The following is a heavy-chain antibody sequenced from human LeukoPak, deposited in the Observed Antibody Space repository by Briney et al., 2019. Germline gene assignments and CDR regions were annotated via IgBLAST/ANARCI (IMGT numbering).Heavy chain of an antibody. V-gene: IGHV4-59*01. CDR1: GGSISSYY. J-gene: IGHJ6*03. Sequence: SGTLSLTCTVSGGSISSYYWSWIRQPPGKGLEWIGYMSYSGSSMSNPSLKSRVTISVDTSKNQISLKLSSVTAADTAVYYCARMHYDSSGYYDFITLYYYFYMDVWGKGTTVTVS. D-gene: IGHD3-22*01. CDR3: ARMHYDSSGYYDFITLYYYFYMDV. CDR2: MSYSGSS.